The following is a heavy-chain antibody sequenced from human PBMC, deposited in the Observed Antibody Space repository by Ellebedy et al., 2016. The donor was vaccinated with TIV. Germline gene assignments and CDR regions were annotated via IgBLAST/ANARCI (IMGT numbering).Heavy chain of an antibody. J-gene: IGHJ3*02. CDR1: RFSFSSYW. CDR3: ATDGSYGDYLSPTHAFVI. D-gene: IGHD4-17*01. Sequence: GGSLRLSCAASRFSFSSYWMSWVRQAPGKGLEWVANINQDGSEKHYVDSVKGRFTISRDNAKNSLYLQMNSLRVEETAVYYCATDGSYGDYLSPTHAFVIWGQGTIVTVSS. CDR2: INQDGSEK. V-gene: IGHV3-7*01.